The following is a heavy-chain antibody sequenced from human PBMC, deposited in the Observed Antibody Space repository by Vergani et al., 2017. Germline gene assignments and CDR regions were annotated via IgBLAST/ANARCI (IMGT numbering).Heavy chain of an antibody. J-gene: IGHJ6*03. CDR1: GGSISSGSYY. D-gene: IGHD3-3*01. CDR3: ARERFLETLYYYYMDV. V-gene: IGHV4-61*02. CDR2: IYTSGST. Sequence: QVQLQESGPGLVKPSQTLSLTCTVSGGSISSGSYYWSWIRPPAGKGLEWIGRIYTSGSTNYNPSLKSRVTIAVDTAKNQFSLKLSSVTAADTAVYYCARERFLETLYYYYMDVWGKGTTVTVSS.